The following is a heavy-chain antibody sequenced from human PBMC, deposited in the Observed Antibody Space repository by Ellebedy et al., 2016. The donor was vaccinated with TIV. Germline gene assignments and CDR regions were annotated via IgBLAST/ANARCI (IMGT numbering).Heavy chain of an antibody. D-gene: IGHD3-10*01. CDR3: ARGSRGYGSQGDY. CDR2: IYYSGST. Sequence: LRLSCTVSGGSISNYYWSWIRQPPGKGLEWIGYIYYSGSTNYNPSLKSRVTISVDTSKNQFSLKLSSVTAADTAVYYCARGSRGYGSQGDYWGQGTLVTVSS. V-gene: IGHV4-59*01. J-gene: IGHJ4*02. CDR1: GGSISNYY.